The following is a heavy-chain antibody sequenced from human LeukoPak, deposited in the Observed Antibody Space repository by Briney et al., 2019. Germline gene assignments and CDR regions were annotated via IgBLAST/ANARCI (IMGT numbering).Heavy chain of an antibody. V-gene: IGHV3-74*01. CDR1: GFTLSTYW. J-gene: IGHJ4*02. CDR2: INSDGSRT. D-gene: IGHD6-13*01. CDR3: ARGSWSAADTNIDY. Sequence: GGSLRLSCAASGFTLSTYWMHWVRQGPGKGLVWVSCINSDGSRTTYANSVKGRFTISRDNAKNTLYLQMNTLRVEDTAVYYCARGSWSAADTNIDYWGQGTLVTVSS.